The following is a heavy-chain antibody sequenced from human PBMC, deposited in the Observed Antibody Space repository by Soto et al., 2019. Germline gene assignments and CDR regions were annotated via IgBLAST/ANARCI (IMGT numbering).Heavy chain of an antibody. V-gene: IGHV1-18*01. D-gene: IGHD3-22*01. Sequence: ASVKVSCKASGYTFTSYGITWVRQAPGQGLEWMGWISTYNGNTNYAQELQGRVTMTTDTSTSTAYMELRSLRSDDTATYYCARDPRTGEDYYDSSIDPPRREIWGQGTMVAVSS. CDR2: ISTYNGNT. CDR1: GYTFTSYG. J-gene: IGHJ3*01. CDR3: ARDPRTGEDYYDSSIDPPRREI.